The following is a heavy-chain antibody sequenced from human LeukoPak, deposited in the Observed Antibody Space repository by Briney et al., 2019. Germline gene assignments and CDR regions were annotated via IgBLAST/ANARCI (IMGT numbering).Heavy chain of an antibody. V-gene: IGHV4-59*12. CDR3: ARNRHYDVLTASGGWFDP. CDR2: IYYSGST. J-gene: IGHJ5*02. D-gene: IGHD3-9*01. Sequence: SETLSLTCTVSGGSISSYYWSWIRQPPGKGLEWIGYIYYSGSTNYNPSLKSRVTISVDTSKNQFSLKLSSVTAADTAVYYCARNRHYDVLTASGGWFDPWGQGTLVTVSS. CDR1: GGSISSYY.